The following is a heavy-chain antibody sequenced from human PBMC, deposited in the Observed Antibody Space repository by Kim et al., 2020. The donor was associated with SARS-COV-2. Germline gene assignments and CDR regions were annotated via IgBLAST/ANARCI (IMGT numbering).Heavy chain of an antibody. V-gene: IGHV1-18*01. J-gene: IGHJ5*02. CDR1: GYSFSSYG. CDR3: ARDHLVATIGGADP. D-gene: IGHD5-12*01. Sequence: ASVKVSCKASGYSFSSYGISWVRQAPGQGLEWLGWISVNSGKTIYAQNIQGRFTMTTDSSTSTAYMELRNLRSDDTAVYYCARDHLVATIGGADPWGQGTLVTVSP. CDR2: ISVNSGKT.